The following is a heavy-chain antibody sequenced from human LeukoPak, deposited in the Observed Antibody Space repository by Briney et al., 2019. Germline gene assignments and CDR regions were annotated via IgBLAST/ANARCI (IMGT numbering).Heavy chain of an antibody. J-gene: IGHJ6*02. CDR2: MNPNSGNT. CDR3: ARAQDYYYYGMDV. Sequence: ASVKVSCKASGGTFSSYAISWVRQATGQGLEWMGWMNPNSGNTGYAQKFQGRVTMTRNTSISTAYMELSSLRSEDTAVYYCARAQDYYYYGMDVWGQGTTVTVSS. CDR1: GGTFSSYA. V-gene: IGHV1-8*02.